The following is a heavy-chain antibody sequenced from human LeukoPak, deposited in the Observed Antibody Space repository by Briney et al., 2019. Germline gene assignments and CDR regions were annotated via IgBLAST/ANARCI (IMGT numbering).Heavy chain of an antibody. D-gene: IGHD2-15*01. CDR1: GYTFTSYV. V-gene: IGHV1-18*01. Sequence: ASVKVSCKASGYTFTSYVISWVRQAPGQGLEWMGWISAYNGNTNYAQKLQGRVTMTTDTSTRTAYMALRSLRSDDTAVYYCARAARVVQRPRPKYYFDYWGQGTLVTVSS. J-gene: IGHJ4*02. CDR3: ARAARVVQRPRPKYYFDY. CDR2: ISAYNGNT.